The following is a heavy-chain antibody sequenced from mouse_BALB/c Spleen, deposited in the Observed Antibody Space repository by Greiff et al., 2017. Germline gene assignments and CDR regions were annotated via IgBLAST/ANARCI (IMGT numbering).Heavy chain of an antibody. CDR1: GFTFTDYY. CDR2: IRNKANGYTT. Sequence: EVKLMESGGGLVQPGGSLRLSCATSGFTFTDYYMSWVRQPPGKALEWLGFIRNKANGYTTEYSASVKGRFTISRDNSQSILYLQMNTLRAEDSATYYCARGGNSMFAYWGQGTLVTVSA. CDR3: ARGGNSMFAY. J-gene: IGHJ3*01. D-gene: IGHD2-1*01. V-gene: IGHV7-3*02.